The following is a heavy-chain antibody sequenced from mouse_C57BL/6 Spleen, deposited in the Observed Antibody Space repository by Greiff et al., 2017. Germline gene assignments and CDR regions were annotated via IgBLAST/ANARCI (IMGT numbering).Heavy chain of an antibody. CDR3: ARKGNYVFAY. Sequence: EVKLLESGPELVKPGASVKIPCKASGYTFTDYNMDWVKQSHGKSLEWIGDINPNNGGTIYNQKFKGKATLTVDKSSSTAYMELRSLTSEDTAVYYCARKGNYVFAYWGQGTLVTVSA. J-gene: IGHJ3*01. CDR1: GYTFTDYN. D-gene: IGHD2-1*01. V-gene: IGHV1-18*01. CDR2: INPNNGGT.